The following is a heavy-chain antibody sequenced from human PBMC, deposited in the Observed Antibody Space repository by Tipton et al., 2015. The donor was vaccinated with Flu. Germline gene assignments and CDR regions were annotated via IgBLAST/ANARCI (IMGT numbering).Heavy chain of an antibody. V-gene: IGHV3-9*01. CDR2: ISWNSGSL. CDR1: GFTFDDYA. J-gene: IGHJ1*01. D-gene: IGHD1-26*01. Sequence: SLRPSCAASGFTFDDYAMHWVRQVPGKGLEWVSGISWNSGSLGYADSVKGRFTISRDNAKDSLYLQMNSLRTEDTALYYCVRDRATGGSYPKYFQHWGQGTLVTVSS. CDR3: VRDRATGGSYPKYFQH.